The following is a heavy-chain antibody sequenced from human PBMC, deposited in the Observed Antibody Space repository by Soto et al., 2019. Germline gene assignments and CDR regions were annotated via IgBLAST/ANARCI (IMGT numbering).Heavy chain of an antibody. D-gene: IGHD3-10*01. V-gene: IGHV4-4*02. CDR1: GAPMRSSDS. CDR2: IYHSGST. J-gene: IGHJ4*02. Sequence: XEPLSPTFTVSGAPMRSSDSWSWVRRPPVKELEWSGDIYHSGSTNHNPSLKSRVTISVGKSKKQFPLKLISVTAADTAVYYFPIVMTKVRGVITLYYLDYRGQGPLVTVSS. CDR3: PIVMTKVRGVITLYYLDY.